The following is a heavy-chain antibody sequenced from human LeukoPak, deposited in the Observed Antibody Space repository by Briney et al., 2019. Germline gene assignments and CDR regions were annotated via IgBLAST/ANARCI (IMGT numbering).Heavy chain of an antibody. CDR1: GFTFSSYW. V-gene: IGHV3-7*01. Sequence: PGGSLRLSCAASGFTFSSYWMSWVRQAPGQGLEWVANIKQAGSEKYYVDSVKGRFTISRDNAKNSLYLQMNSLGAEDTAVYYCARVREYVGFDYWGQGTLVTVSS. D-gene: IGHD3-16*01. CDR3: ARVREYVGFDY. CDR2: IKQAGSEK. J-gene: IGHJ4*02.